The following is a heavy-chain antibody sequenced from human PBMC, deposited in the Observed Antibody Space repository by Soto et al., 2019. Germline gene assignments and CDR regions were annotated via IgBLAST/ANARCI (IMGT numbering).Heavy chain of an antibody. CDR2: IYHSGSA. J-gene: IGHJ4*02. CDR1: GDSISSGGYS. CDR3: ARDKITGLFDY. V-gene: IGHV4-30-2*01. D-gene: IGHD2-8*02. Sequence: SETLSLTCAVSGDSISSGGYSWSWIRRPPGKGLEWIGYIYHSGSASYNPSLNSRVTISVDTSKNQFSLELTSVTAADTAVYYCARDKITGLFDYWGQGTLVTVSS.